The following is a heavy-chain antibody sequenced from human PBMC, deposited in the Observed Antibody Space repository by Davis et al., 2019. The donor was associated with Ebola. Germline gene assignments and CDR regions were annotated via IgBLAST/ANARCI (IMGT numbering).Heavy chain of an antibody. V-gene: IGHV1-46*03. CDR2: INPNDGRT. J-gene: IGHJ3*01. D-gene: IGHD1-26*01. CDR3: ARDPIVGATPM. Sequence: AASVKVSCKASGYTFTNYYMHWVRQAPGQGLEWMGMINPNDGRTIYAQKFQGRVTMTRDTSSSTVAMELSSLRSDDTAMYYCARDPIVGATPMGGHGTMLTVSS. CDR1: GYTFTNYY.